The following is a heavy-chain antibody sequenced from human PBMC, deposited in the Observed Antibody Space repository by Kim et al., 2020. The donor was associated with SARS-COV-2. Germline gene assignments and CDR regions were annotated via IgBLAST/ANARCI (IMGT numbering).Heavy chain of an antibody. CDR1: GFTFSSYW. CDR3: ARDHRTMIVVVMDV. D-gene: IGHD3-22*01. J-gene: IGHJ6*02. V-gene: IGHV3-7*01. Sequence: GGSLRLSCAASGFTFSSYWMSWVRQAPGKGLEWVANIKQDGSEKYYVDSVKGRFTISRDNAKNSLYLQMNSLRAEDTAVYYCARDHRTMIVVVMDVWGQGTTVTVSS. CDR2: IKQDGSEK.